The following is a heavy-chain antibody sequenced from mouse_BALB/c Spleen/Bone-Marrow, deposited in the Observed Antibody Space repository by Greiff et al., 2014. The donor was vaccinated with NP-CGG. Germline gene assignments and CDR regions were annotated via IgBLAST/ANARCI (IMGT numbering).Heavy chain of an antibody. CDR3: ARGYYVMDY. Sequence: ESGAELAKPGASVKMSCKASGYYLTSYWMHWVKQRPGRGLEWIGYINPSSGYTESNQKFKDKATLTADKSSSTAYMQLTSLTSEDSAVYYCARGYYVMDYWGQGTSVTVSS. V-gene: IGHV1-7*01. CDR1: GYYLTSYW. J-gene: IGHJ4*01. CDR2: INPSSGYT.